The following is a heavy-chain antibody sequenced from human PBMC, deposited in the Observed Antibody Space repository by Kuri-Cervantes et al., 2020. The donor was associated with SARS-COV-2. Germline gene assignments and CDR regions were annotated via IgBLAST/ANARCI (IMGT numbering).Heavy chain of an antibody. Sequence: SETLSLTCTVSGGSISSSSYYWGLIRQPPGKGLEWIGSIYYSGSTYYNPSLKSRVTISVDTSKNQFSLKLSSVTAADTAVYYCGRHPPRDLMPWVDWGQGTLVTVSS. V-gene: IGHV4-39*01. J-gene: IGHJ4*02. CDR1: GGSISSSSYY. CDR3: GRHPPRDLMPWVD. D-gene: IGHD2-2*01. CDR2: IYYSGST.